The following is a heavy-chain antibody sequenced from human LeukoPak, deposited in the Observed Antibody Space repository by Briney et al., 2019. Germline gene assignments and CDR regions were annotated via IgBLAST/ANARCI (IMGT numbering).Heavy chain of an antibody. CDR2: IYYSGST. D-gene: IGHD6-6*01. CDR1: GGSISTNDYY. J-gene: IGHJ6*03. CDR3: ARWSGSVTARNYYYYMDV. Sequence: ETLSLTCSVSGGSISTNDYYWDWIRQPPGMGLEYIGSIYYSGSTYYNPSLKSRVTISVDTSKNQFSLNLSSVTAADTAVYYCARWSGSVTARNYYYYMDVWGEGTTVTVSS. V-gene: IGHV4-39*01.